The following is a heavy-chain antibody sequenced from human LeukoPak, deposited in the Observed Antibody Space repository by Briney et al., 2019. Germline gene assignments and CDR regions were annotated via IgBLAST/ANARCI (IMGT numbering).Heavy chain of an antibody. CDR1: GFTPITHW. Sequence: GGSLRLSCAASGFTPITHWMYWVRHAPGKGLVWVPLINIDGRTTSYADSVKGRFTISRDNAKNTLYLQMDNLRAEDTAVYYCASRVVTSFDYWGQGTLVTVSS. J-gene: IGHJ4*02. V-gene: IGHV3-74*01. CDR2: INIDGRTT. CDR3: ASRVVTSFDY. D-gene: IGHD2-21*02.